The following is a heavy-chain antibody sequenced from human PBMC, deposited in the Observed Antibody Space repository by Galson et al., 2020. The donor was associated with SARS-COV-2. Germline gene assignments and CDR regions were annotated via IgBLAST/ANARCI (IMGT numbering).Heavy chain of an antibody. CDR3: AKDYSSGHHLDY. CDR2: ISPNGGNT. V-gene: IGHV3-23*01. Sequence: QAGGSLRLSCAASGFTFSNYAMSWVRQAPGKGLEWVAGISPNGGNTYYADSVKGRLTISRDNSKSTLYLQVNSLRAEDTAVYYCAKDYSSGHHLDYWGQGTLVTVSS. D-gene: IGHD3-22*01. CDR1: GFTFSNYA. J-gene: IGHJ4*02.